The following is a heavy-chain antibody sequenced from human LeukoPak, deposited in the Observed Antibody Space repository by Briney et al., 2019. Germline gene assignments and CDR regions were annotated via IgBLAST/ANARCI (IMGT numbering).Heavy chain of an antibody. Sequence: GGSLRLSCAVSGFSFSSYAMSWVRQAPGKGLEWVSTISGGGGSTSYAATVKGLFTIYRYNSKNTLYLQTDTLRGGDTPVYFCAKIHGSGTYYYFDCWGQRTLVTVSS. V-gene: IGHV3-23*01. CDR1: GFSFSSYA. CDR3: AKIHGSGTYYYFDC. D-gene: IGHD3-10*01. J-gene: IGHJ4*02. CDR2: ISGGGGST.